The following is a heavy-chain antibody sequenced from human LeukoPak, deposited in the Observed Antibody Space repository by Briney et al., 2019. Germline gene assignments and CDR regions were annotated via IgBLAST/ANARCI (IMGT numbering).Heavy chain of an antibody. D-gene: IGHD6-13*01. V-gene: IGHV1-69*13. CDR2: IIPIFGTA. CDR1: GGTFSSYA. CDR3: ARDRRIAAAGTDPYYYYYYMDV. Sequence: SVKVSCKASGGTFSSYAISWVRQAPGQGLEWMGGIIPIFGTANYAQKFQGRVTITVDESTSTAYMELSSLRSEDTAVYYCARDRRIAAAGTDPYYYYYYMDVWGKGTTVTVSS. J-gene: IGHJ6*03.